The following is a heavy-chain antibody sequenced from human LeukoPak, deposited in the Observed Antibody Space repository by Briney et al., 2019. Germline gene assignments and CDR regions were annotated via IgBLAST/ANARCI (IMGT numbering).Heavy chain of an antibody. CDR1: GGSINTTNYY. CDR3: ARGSPMVKGRGYYYYDMDV. D-gene: IGHD2-21*01. Sequence: SETLSLTCTVSGGSINTTNYYWGWVRQPPGKGLESIGTINYSGSTYYTPSLKSRVTLSVDTSKNHFSLKLSSVTAADTAVYYCARGSPMVKGRGYYYYDMDVWGQGTTVTVSS. CDR2: INYSGST. J-gene: IGHJ6*02. V-gene: IGHV4-39*07.